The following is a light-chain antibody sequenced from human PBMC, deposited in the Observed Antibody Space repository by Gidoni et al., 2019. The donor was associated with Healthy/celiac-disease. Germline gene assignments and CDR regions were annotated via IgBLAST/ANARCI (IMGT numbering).Light chain of an antibody. CDR1: SSDVGCYNY. V-gene: IGLV2-14*01. Sequence: QSALTQPASVSGSPGQSITISCTGTSSDVGCYNYVSWYQQHPGKAPKLMIYDVSNRPSGVSNRFSGSKSGNTASLTISGLQAEDEADYYCSSYTSSSTPGFGGGTKLTVL. CDR3: SSYTSSSTPG. J-gene: IGLJ2*01. CDR2: DVS.